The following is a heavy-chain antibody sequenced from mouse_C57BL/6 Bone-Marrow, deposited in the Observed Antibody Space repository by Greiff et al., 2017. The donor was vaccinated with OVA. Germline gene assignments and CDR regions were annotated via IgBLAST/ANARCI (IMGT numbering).Heavy chain of an antibody. CDR2: INPNNGGT. CDR1: GYTFTDYY. V-gene: IGHV1-26*01. CDR3: YYYGSSYDY. D-gene: IGHD1-1*01. Sequence: EVQLQQSGPELVMPGASVKISCKASGYTFTDYYMNWVKQSHGKSLEWIGDINPNNGGTSYNQKFKGKATLTVDKSSSTAYMELRSLTSEDSAVYYCYYYGSSYDYWGQGTTLTVSS. J-gene: IGHJ2*01.